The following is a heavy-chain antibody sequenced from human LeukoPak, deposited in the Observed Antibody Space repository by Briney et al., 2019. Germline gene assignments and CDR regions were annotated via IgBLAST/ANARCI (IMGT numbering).Heavy chain of an antibody. V-gene: IGHV3-21*01. Sequence: GGSLRLSCAASGFTFSSYEMNWVRQAPGKGLEWVSSISSSSSYIYYADSVKGRFTISRDNAKNSLYLQMNSLRAEDTAVYYCARGAPGDYYDSSGYFNWFDPWGQGTLVTVSS. CDR3: ARGAPGDYYDSSGYFNWFDP. D-gene: IGHD3-22*01. CDR2: ISSSSSYI. CDR1: GFTFSSYE. J-gene: IGHJ5*02.